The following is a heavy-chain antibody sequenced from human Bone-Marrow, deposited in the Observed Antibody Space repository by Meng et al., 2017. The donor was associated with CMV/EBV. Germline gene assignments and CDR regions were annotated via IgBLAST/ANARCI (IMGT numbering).Heavy chain of an antibody. V-gene: IGHV3-11*04. CDR1: GFTFGDFY. CDR3: ARELGCSSTSCLNYYYYGMDV. CDR2: ISSSGSTI. Sequence: GESLKISCAASGFTFGDFYMSWIRQAPGKGLEWVSYISSSGSTIYYADSVKGRFTISRDNAKNSLYLQMNSLRAEDTAVYYCARELGCSSTSCLNYYYYGMDVWGQGTTVTVSS. J-gene: IGHJ6*02. D-gene: IGHD2-2*01.